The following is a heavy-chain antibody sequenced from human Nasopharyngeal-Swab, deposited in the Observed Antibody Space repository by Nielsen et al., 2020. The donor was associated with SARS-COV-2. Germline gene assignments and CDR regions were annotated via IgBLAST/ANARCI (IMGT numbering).Heavy chain of an antibody. D-gene: IGHD2-2*01. CDR2: INAGNGNT. V-gene: IGHV1-3*01. Sequence: ASVKVSCKASGYTFTSYAMHWMRQAPGQRLEWMGWINAGNGNTKYSQKFQGRVTITRDTSASTAYMELSSLRSEDTAVYYCARGSTLSSTNDYWGQGTLVTVSS. J-gene: IGHJ4*02. CDR1: GYTFTSYA. CDR3: ARGSTLSSTNDY.